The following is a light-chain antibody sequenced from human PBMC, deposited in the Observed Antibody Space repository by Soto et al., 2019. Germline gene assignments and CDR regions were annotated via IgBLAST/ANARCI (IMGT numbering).Light chain of an antibody. Sequence: QPVLTQPASVSGSPGHWITISCTGPSSDIGAYDSVSWYRQHPGKAPQLIIYEVYNRASGLSNRFSGSKSGNTASLTIAGLQDEDEADYYCCSYTTGSTLVFGTGTKVTDL. CDR1: SSDIGAYDS. J-gene: IGLJ1*01. CDR2: EVY. CDR3: CSYTTGSTLV. V-gene: IGLV2-14*01.